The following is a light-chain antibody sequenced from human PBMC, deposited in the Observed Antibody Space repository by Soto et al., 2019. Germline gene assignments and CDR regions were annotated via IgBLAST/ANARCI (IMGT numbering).Light chain of an antibody. CDR1: QSVSNKY. J-gene: IGKJ2*01. V-gene: IGKV3-20*01. Sequence: EVVLTQSPGTLSLSPGERATLSCRASQSVSNKYLAWYQQKPGQAPRLLIFGSSDRATGIPDRFSDSGSGTDFTLTISRLEPEDFAVYYCQQHGSSPPYTFGQGTKLEIK. CDR3: QQHGSSPPYT. CDR2: GSS.